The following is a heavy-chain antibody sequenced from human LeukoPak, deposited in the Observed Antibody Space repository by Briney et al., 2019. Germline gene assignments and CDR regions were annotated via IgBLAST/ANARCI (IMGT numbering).Heavy chain of an antibody. V-gene: IGHV3-23*01. CDR2: ISGSGGST. CDR3: AKNTMIVVVISHSDY. CDR1: GFTFSSYA. Sequence: GGSLRLSCAASGFTFSSYAMSWVRQAPGKGLEWVSAISGSGGSTYYADSVKGRFTISRDNSKNTLYLQMNSLRAEDTAVYYCAKNTMIVVVISHSDYWGQGTQVTVAS. J-gene: IGHJ4*02. D-gene: IGHD3-22*01.